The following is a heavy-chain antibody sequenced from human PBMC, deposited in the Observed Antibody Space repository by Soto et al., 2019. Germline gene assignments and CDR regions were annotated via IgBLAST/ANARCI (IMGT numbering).Heavy chain of an antibody. J-gene: IGHJ5*02. CDR2: IYYSGST. Sequence: PSETLSLTCTVSGGSISSYYWSWIRQPPGKGLEWIGYIYYSGSTNYNPSLKSRVTISVDTSKNQFSLKLSSVTAADTAVYYCARHYGDYVRPPHFWFDPWGQGTLVTVSS. D-gene: IGHD4-17*01. V-gene: IGHV4-59*08. CDR3: ARHYGDYVRPPHFWFDP. CDR1: GGSISSYY.